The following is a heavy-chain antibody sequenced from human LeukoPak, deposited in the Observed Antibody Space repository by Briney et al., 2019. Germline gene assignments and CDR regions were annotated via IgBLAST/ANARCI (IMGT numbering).Heavy chain of an antibody. CDR2: TYTSGST. Sequence: PSETLSLTCTVSGGSISSYYWSWIRQPAGKGLEWIGRTYTSGSTNYNPSLKSRVTMSVDTSKNQFSLKLSSVTAADTAVYYCATNLGYCTNGVWYPPLTESWYFDLWGRGTLVTVSS. D-gene: IGHD2-8*01. CDR1: GGSISSYY. V-gene: IGHV4-4*07. J-gene: IGHJ2*01. CDR3: ATNLGYCTNGVWYPPLTESWYFDL.